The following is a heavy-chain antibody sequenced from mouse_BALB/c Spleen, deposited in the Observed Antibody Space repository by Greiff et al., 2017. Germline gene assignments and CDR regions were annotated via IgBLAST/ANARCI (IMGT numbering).Heavy chain of an antibody. CDR1: GYAFSSYW. J-gene: IGHJ4*01. CDR2: IYPGDGDT. D-gene: IGHD2-14*01. Sequence: VQLQQSGAELVRPGSSVKISCKASGYAFSSYWMNWVKQRPGQGLEWIGQIYPGDGDTNYNGKFKGKATLTADKSSSTAYMQLSSLTSEDSAVYYCAPYYRYDGYAMDYWGQGTSVTVSS. V-gene: IGHV1-80*01. CDR3: APYYRYDGYAMDY.